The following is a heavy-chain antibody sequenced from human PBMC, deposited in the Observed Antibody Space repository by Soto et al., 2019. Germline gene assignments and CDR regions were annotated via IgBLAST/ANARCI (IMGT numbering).Heavy chain of an antibody. V-gene: IGHV3-30*18. CDR2: ITYDGSNK. D-gene: IGHD3-10*01. CDR1: GFTFSSYG. Sequence: QVQLVESGGGVVQPGRSLRLSCAASGFTFSSYGMHWVRQAPGKGLEWVGVITYDGSNKFYADSVKGRFTISRENSKNTLYLQMNSLRAEDAAGYYCAKDWRESLPGDAFDIWGQGTMVTVSS. CDR3: AKDWRESLPGDAFDI. J-gene: IGHJ3*02.